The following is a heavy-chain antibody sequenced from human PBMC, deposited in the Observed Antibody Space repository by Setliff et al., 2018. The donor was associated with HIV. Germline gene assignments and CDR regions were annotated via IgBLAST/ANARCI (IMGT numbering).Heavy chain of an antibody. V-gene: IGHV3-7*01. CDR1: GFTFSSYC. CDR3: ATQPPAALSYYYYYMDV. D-gene: IGHD2-2*01. Sequence: PGGSLRLSCVASGFTFSSYCMDWFRQAPGKGLEWVANIKQDGSEKYYVDSVKGRFTISRDNAKNSLYLQMNSLRAEDTAVYYCATQPPAALSYYYYYMDVWGKGTTVTVSS. CDR2: IKQDGSEK. J-gene: IGHJ6*03.